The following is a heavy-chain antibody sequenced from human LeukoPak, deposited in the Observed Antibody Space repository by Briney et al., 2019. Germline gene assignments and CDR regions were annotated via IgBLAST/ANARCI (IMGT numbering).Heavy chain of an antibody. CDR2: ISYDGGNK. CDR3: AKVFEVRGARRPKDY. J-gene: IGHJ4*02. Sequence: GRSLRLSCAASGFTFSDYGMHWVRQARGKGLEWGALISYDGGNKFYADSVRDRFTISRDNSKNTLFLQMNSLRTEDTAMYSCAKVFEVRGARRPKDYWGQGTLVIVSS. V-gene: IGHV3-30*18. D-gene: IGHD3-10*01. CDR1: GFTFSDYG.